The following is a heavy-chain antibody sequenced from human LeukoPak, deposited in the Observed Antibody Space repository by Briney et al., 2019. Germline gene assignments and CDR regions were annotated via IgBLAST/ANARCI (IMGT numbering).Heavy chain of an antibody. J-gene: IGHJ4*02. D-gene: IGHD5-12*01. CDR1: GFTFSSYA. V-gene: IGHV3-30*04. CDR2: ISYDGSNK. Sequence: GGSLRLSCAASGFTFSSYAMHWVRQAPGKGLEWVAAISYDGSNKYYADSVKGRFTISRDNSKNTLYLQMNSLRAEDTAVYYCARDPGYEHYFDYWGQGTLVTVSS. CDR3: ARDPGYEHYFDY.